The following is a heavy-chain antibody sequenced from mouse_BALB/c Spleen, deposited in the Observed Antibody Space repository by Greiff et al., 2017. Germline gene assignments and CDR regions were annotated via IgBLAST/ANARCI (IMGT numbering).Heavy chain of an antibody. J-gene: IGHJ3*01. D-gene: IGHD1-1*01. CDR2: ISYDGSN. Sequence: EVQLQESGPGLVKPSQSLSLTCSVTGYSITSGYYWNWIRQFPGNKLEWMGYISYDGSNNYNPSLKNRISITRDTSKNQFFLKLNSVTTEDTATYYCAREERSAWFAYWGQGTLVTVSA. CDR3: AREERSAWFAY. CDR1: GYSITSGYY. V-gene: IGHV3-6*02.